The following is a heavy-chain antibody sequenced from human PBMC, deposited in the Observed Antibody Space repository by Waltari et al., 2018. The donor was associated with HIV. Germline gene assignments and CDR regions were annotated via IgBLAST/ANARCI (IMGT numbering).Heavy chain of an antibody. CDR3: ARSLVVPAASFDF. D-gene: IGHD2-15*01. CDR1: GFSLSTSKMC. V-gene: IGHV2-70*13. Sequence: QVTLRESGAALVIPRQTLTLTCTFSGFSLSTSKMCVNWIRQPPGKGREWLARIDWDDDKYYATSLKTRLTISRGSSKNQVVLTMTNMDPLDTATYYCARSLVVPAASFDFWGQGILVTVSS. CDR2: IDWDDDK. J-gene: IGHJ4*02.